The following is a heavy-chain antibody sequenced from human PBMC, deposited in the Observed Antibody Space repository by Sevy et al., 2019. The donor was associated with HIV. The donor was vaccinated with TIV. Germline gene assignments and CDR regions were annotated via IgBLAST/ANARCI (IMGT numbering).Heavy chain of an antibody. V-gene: IGHV3-23*01. CDR3: AKRGPGGYYYMDV. CDR2: ISGSGGST. D-gene: IGHD3-16*01. Sequence: GESLKISCAASGFTFSSYAMSWVRQAPGKGLEWVSAISGSGGSTYYADSVKDRFTISRDNSKNTLYLQMNSLRAEDTAVYYCAKRGPGGYYYMDVWGKGTTVTVSS. CDR1: GFTFSSYA. J-gene: IGHJ6*03.